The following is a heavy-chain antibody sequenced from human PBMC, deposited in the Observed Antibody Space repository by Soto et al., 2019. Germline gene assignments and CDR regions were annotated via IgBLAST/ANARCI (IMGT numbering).Heavy chain of an antibody. Sequence: GESLKISFKGPGYSFTSYWNGLVRQMPGKGLELRGIIYPGESDTRYSPSFQGQVTISADKSISTAYLQMSSLKASDTAMYYCAREDICSSNSCYYYEGLDVWGQGTTVTVSS. D-gene: IGHD2-2*01. CDR1: GYSFTSYW. J-gene: IGHJ6*02. CDR3: AREDICSSNSCYYYEGLDV. V-gene: IGHV5-51*01. CDR2: IYPGESDT.